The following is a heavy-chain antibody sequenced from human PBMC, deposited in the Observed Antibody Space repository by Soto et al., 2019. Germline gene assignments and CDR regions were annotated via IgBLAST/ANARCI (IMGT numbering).Heavy chain of an antibody. D-gene: IGHD1-26*01. CDR3: AKTLNGVSTGAFDS. CDR2: VSHDGTKQ. CDR1: GFTFRYSG. V-gene: IGHV3-30*18. Sequence: QVQLVASGGGVVQPGRSLRLSCAASGFTFRYSGMHWVRQTPGTGLEWVSLVSHDGTKQYYADSVKGRFTISRDHFNIPLYLQMRSLRAEDTAVYYCAKTLNGVSTGAFDSWGLGTLVTVSS. J-gene: IGHJ4*02.